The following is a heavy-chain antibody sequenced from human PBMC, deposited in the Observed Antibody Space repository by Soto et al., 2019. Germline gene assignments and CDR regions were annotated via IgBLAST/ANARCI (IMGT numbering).Heavy chain of an antibody. J-gene: IGHJ2*01. CDR2: ISATTTYK. Sequence: EVQVVESGGGLVKPGGSLRLSCTASGFTFDSYTMNWLRQAPGRGLEWVSSISATTTYKYYADSVEGRITISRDNAKNSLYLQTNSLGAEDTAVYYCARGGTSKSGHLWYFDLWGRGTLVTVSS. CDR3: ARGGTSKSGHLWYFDL. D-gene: IGHD1-1*01. V-gene: IGHV3-21*01. CDR1: GFTFDSYT.